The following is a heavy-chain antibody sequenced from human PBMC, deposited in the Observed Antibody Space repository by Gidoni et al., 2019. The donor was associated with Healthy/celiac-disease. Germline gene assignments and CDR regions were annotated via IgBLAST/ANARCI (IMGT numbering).Heavy chain of an antibody. D-gene: IGHD4-17*01. CDR1: GGSISSSSYY. Sequence: QLQLQESGPGLVKPSETLSLTCTVSGGSISSSSYYWGWIRQPPGKGLEWIGSIYYSGSTYYNPSLKSRVTISVDTSKNQFSLKLSSVTAADTAVYYCALTTVTTGVDYWGQGTLVTVSS. V-gene: IGHV4-39*07. CDR2: IYYSGST. J-gene: IGHJ4*02. CDR3: ALTTVTTGVDY.